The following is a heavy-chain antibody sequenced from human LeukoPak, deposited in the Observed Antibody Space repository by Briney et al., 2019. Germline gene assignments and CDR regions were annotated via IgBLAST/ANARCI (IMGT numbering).Heavy chain of an antibody. CDR3: AREDVDTAMD. Sequence: PGGSLRLSGAASGFTFSSYSMNWVRQAPGKGLEWVSSISSSSSYIYYADSVKGRFTISRDNAKNSLYLQMNSLRAEDTAVYYCAREDVDTAMDWGQGTLVTVSS. D-gene: IGHD5-18*01. CDR2: ISSSSSYI. CDR1: GFTFSSYS. J-gene: IGHJ4*02. V-gene: IGHV3-21*01.